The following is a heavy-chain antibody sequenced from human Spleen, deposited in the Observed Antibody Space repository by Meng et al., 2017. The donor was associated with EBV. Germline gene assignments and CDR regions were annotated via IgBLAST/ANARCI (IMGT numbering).Heavy chain of an antibody. V-gene: IGHV1-3*01. J-gene: IGHJ4*02. CDR3: ARYSAYDVAFDY. D-gene: IGHD5-12*01. CDR2: ITAHNGNT. Sequence: QVQLVQSGAEVKKPGASVTVSCKASGYSFTTYAMQWVRQAPGQRLGWMGWITAHNGNTGYSQKFQGRVTITRDTSASTAYMDLNGLRSEDTAVYYCARYSAYDVAFDYWGQGTLVTVSS. CDR1: GYSFTTYA.